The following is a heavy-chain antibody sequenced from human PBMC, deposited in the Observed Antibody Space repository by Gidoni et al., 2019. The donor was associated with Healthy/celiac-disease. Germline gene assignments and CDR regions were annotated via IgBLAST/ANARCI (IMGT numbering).Heavy chain of an antibody. CDR1: GFSLSTSGMC. CDR2: IDWDDDK. D-gene: IGHD6-19*01. J-gene: IGHJ6*02. V-gene: IGHV2-70*01. CDR3: ARIQAVAGGAYYCMDV. Sequence: QVTLRESGPALVKPTQTLTLTCTLSGFSLSTSGMCVSWIRQPPGKALEWLALIDWDDDKYYSTSLKTRLTISKDTSKNQVVLTMTNMDPVDTATYYCARIQAVAGGAYYCMDVWGQGTTVTVSS.